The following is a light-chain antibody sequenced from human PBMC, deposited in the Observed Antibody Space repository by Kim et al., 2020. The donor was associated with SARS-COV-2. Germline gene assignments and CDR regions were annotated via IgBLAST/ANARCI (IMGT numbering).Light chain of an antibody. CDR1: PSISSW. J-gene: IGKJ2*01. CDR3: QQYDGYSPAT. V-gene: IGKV1-5*01. CDR2: DTS. Sequence: SVGDRVTITCRASPSISSWLAWHQQKPGKAPKLLIYDTSNLDDGVPSRFSGSGFGTEFTLTISSLQPADFATYYCQQYDGYSPATFGQGTKVDIK.